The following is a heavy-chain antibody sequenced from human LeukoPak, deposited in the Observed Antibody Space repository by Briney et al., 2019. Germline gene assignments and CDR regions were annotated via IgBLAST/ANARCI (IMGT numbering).Heavy chain of an antibody. Sequence: SETLSLTCTVSGGSISSSSYYWGWIRQPPGKGLEWIGSIYYSGSTYYNPSLKSRVTISVDTSKNQFSLKLSSVTAADTAVYXXXXXXXXXXXXXXXYGASSWFDPWGQGTLVTVSS. J-gene: IGHJ5*02. V-gene: IGHV4-39*01. D-gene: IGHD4-17*01. CDR2: IYYSGST. CDR3: XXXXXXXXXXXXXYGASSWFDP. CDR1: GGSISSSSYY.